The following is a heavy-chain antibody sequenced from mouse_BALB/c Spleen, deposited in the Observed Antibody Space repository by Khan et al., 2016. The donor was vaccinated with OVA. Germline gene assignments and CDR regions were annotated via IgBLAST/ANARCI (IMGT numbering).Heavy chain of an antibody. CDR3: ARSNSYWYFDV. V-gene: IGHV9-1*02. CDR1: AYTFTNYG. Sequence: QIQLVQSGPELKKPGETVKISCKASAYTFTNYGMNWVKQAPGKGLKWMGWINTYTGETTYADDFKGRFAFSLETSASTAFLQINNLKNEDMATYFCARSNSYWYFDVWGAGTTVTVSS. D-gene: IGHD4-1*02. J-gene: IGHJ1*01. CDR2: INTYTGET.